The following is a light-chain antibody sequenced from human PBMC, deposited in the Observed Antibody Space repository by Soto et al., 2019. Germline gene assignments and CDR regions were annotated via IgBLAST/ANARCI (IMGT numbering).Light chain of an antibody. Sequence: EIVMTQPPATLSVSPGEGATLSCRASLRISSNLAWYQQKPGQAPRLLVYAASTRATGIPARFSGSGFGTEFTLTISSLQSEDFAVYYCQQYNNWPHMYTFGQGTKLEIK. CDR3: QQYNNWPHMYT. CDR1: LRISSN. J-gene: IGKJ2*01. V-gene: IGKV3-15*01. CDR2: AAS.